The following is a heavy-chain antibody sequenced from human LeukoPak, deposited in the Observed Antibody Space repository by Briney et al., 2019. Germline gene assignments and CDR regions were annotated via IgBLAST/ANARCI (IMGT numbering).Heavy chain of an antibody. V-gene: IGHV4-30-2*01. Sequence: PSQTLSLTCAVYGGSISIGGYSWSWIRQPPGKGLEWIGYIYHSGSTYYNPSLKSRVTISVDRSKNQFSLKLSSVTAADTAVYYCARAPVYSGSYFDYWGQGTLVTVSS. J-gene: IGHJ4*02. CDR1: GGSISIGGYS. D-gene: IGHD1-26*01. CDR2: IYHSGST. CDR3: ARAPVYSGSYFDY.